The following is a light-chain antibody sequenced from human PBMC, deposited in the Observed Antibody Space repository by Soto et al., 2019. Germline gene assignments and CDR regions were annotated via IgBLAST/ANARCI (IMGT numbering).Light chain of an antibody. CDR1: SSDVGSYKF. CDR2: EGS. CDR3: CSYAGTNLWV. J-gene: IGLJ3*02. V-gene: IGLV2-23*01. Sequence: QSVLTQPASVSGSPGQSITISCTGTSSDVGSYKFVSWYQQHPGKAPPKLMIYEGSERPSGVSNRFSGSKSGNTASLTISGLQAEDEADYYCCSYAGTNLWVFGGGTKVTVL.